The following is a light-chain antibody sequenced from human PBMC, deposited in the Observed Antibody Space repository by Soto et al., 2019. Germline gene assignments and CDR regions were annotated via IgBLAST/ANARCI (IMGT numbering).Light chain of an antibody. CDR3: QQYVHSPHT. CDR1: QRITWNY. Sequence: DIVLTQSPGTLSLSPGETATLSCRAGQRITWNYVAWYQQKPGQAPSLLIYGASIRATGVPDRFSGSGSGTDFTLTISRLAPEDFAVYYCQQYVHSPHTFGQGTNLEIK. CDR2: GAS. V-gene: IGKV3-20*01. J-gene: IGKJ2*01.